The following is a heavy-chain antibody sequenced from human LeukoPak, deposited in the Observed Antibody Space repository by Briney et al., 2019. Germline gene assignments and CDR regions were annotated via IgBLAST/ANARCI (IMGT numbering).Heavy chain of an antibody. V-gene: IGHV4-34*01. Sequence: TSETLSLTCAVYGGSFSGYYWSWIRQPPGKGLEWIGEINHSGSTNYNPSLKSRVTISVDTSKNQFSLKLSSVTAADTAVYYCARGHQLPPAFYFDYWGQGTLVTVSS. CDR3: ARGHQLPPAFYFDY. CDR1: GGSFSGYY. D-gene: IGHD2-2*01. J-gene: IGHJ4*02. CDR2: INHSGST.